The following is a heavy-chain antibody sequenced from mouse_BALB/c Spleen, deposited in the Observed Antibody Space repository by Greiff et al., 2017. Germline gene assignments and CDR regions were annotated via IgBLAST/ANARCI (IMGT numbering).Heavy chain of an antibody. Sequence: QVQLQQSGAELVKPGASVKLSCKASGYTFTSYYMYWVKQRPGQGLEWIGEINPSNGGTNFNEKFKSKATLTVDKSSSTAYMQLSSLTSEDSAVYYCTRNYRYRDYAMDYWGQGTSVTVSS. D-gene: IGHD2-14*01. V-gene: IGHV1S81*02. J-gene: IGHJ4*01. CDR2: INPSNGGT. CDR3: TRNYRYRDYAMDY. CDR1: GYTFTSYY.